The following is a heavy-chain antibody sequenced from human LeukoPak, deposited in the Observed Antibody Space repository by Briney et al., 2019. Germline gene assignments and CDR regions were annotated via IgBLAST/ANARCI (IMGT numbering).Heavy chain of an antibody. J-gene: IGHJ4*02. V-gene: IGHV1-18*01. CDR2: ISVYNGNT. CDR1: GYTFTRYG. CDR3: ARDPGDSPDY. Sequence: GASVKVSCKASGYTFTRYGISWVRQAPGQELEWMGWISVYNGNTNYLQKLQGRVTLTTDTSTNTAYMDLRSLRSDDTAVYFCARDPGDSPDYWGQGTLVTVSS. D-gene: IGHD2-21*02.